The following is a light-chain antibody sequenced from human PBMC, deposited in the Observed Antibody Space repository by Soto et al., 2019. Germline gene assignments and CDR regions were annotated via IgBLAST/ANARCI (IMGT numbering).Light chain of an antibody. J-gene: IGKJ2*01. CDR2: GAS. V-gene: IGKV3-20*01. Sequence: EIVLTQSPGTLSLSPGERATLSCRAGQSVSSSYLAWYQQKPGQAPRLLIYGASRRATGIPDRFSGSGSGTDFTLTISRLEPEDFAVYYCQQYGSSPLYTFGQGTKLEIK. CDR3: QQYGSSPLYT. CDR1: QSVSSSY.